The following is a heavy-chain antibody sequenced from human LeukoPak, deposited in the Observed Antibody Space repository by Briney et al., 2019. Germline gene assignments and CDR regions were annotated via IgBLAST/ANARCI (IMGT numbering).Heavy chain of an antibody. J-gene: IGHJ4*02. D-gene: IGHD3-9*01. CDR3: ASLGRYFDWLTPGVS. V-gene: IGHV3-74*01. CDR1: GFTFSSYW. CDR2: INSDGSST. Sequence: SGGSLRLSCAASGFTFSSYWMHWVRQAPGKGLVWVSRINSDGSSTSYADSVKGRFTISRDNAKNTLYLQMNSLRAEDTAVYYCASLGRYFDWLTPGVSWGQGTLVTVSS.